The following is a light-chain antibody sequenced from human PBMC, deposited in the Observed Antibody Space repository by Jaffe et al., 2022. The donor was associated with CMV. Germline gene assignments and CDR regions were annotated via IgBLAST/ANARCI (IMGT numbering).Light chain of an antibody. V-gene: IGLV3-25*03. J-gene: IGLJ3*02. CDR2: KDN. CDR1: ALSKQY. Sequence: SYELTQPPSVSVSPGQTATITCSGDALSKQYAYWYQQKPGQAPVLVIFKDNERPSGIPGRFSGSSSGTTVTLTISGVQAEDEADYYCQSVGTGTTFRVFGGGTKVTVL. CDR3: QSVGTGTTFRV.